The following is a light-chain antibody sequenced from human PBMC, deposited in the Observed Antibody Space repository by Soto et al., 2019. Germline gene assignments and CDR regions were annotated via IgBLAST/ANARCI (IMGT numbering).Light chain of an antibody. CDR2: KAS. V-gene: IGKV1-5*03. CDR1: QSISSW. J-gene: IGKJ1*01. CDR3: QQYNDNWT. Sequence: DSHITQSPSTLSASVGDRVTITCRASQSISSWLAWYQQKPGKAPKLLIYKASSLESGVPSRFSGSGSGTEFTLAISSLQPDDSATYYCQQYNDNWTFGQGTKVDIK.